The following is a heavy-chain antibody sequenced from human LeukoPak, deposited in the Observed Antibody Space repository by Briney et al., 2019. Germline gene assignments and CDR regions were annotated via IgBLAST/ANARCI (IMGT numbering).Heavy chain of an antibody. Sequence: PGGSLRLSCAASGFTFSSYAMSWVRQAPGKGLEWVSAISGNGGSTYYADSVKGRFTISRDNSKNTLYLQMNSLRAEDTAVYYCAKINTDDYYGSGSYLVYWGQGTLVTVSS. J-gene: IGHJ4*02. CDR1: GFTFSSYA. D-gene: IGHD3-10*01. CDR2: ISGNGGST. CDR3: AKINTDDYYGSGSYLVY. V-gene: IGHV3-23*01.